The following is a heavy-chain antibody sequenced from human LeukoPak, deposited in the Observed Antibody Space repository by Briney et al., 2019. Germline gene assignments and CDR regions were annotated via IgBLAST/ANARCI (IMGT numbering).Heavy chain of an antibody. CDR1: GYTFTSYG. CDR2: IIPIFGTA. D-gene: IGHD2/OR15-2a*01. CDR3: VRGPLSIGVFDQFGY. Sequence: ASVKVSCKASGYTFTSYGTSWVRQAPGQGLEWMGGIIPIFGTANYAQKFQGRVTITADESTSTAYMELSSLRSEDTAVYYCVRGPLSIGVFDQFGYWGQGTLVTVSS. J-gene: IGHJ4*02. V-gene: IGHV1-69*13.